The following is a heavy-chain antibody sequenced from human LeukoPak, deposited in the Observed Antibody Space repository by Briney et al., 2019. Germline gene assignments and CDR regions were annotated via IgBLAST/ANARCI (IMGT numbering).Heavy chain of an antibody. CDR1: GFTVSTNF. J-gene: IGHJ1*01. D-gene: IGHD3-16*02. Sequence: GGSLRLSCAVSGFTVSTNFMSWVRQAPGRGLEWVSIIYADGGTSYADSVKGRFTISRDNSKNTVYLQMSSLRAEDTAVYYCAREVYSRWGELSPWGQGTLVSVS. V-gene: IGHV3-53*01. CDR3: AREVYSRWGELSP. CDR2: IYADGGT.